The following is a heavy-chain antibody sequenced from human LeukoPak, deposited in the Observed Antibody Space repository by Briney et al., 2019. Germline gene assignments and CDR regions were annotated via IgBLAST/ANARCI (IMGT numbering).Heavy chain of an antibody. V-gene: IGHV1-69*06. CDR3: ARVSGYCSSTSCTSFDY. CDR2: IIPIFGTA. D-gene: IGHD2-2*01. Sequence: SVKVSCKASGGTFSSYAISWVRQAPGQGLEWMGGIIPIFGTANYAQKFQGRVTITADKSTSTAYMELSSLRSEDTAVYYCARVSGYCSSTSCTSFDYWGQGTLSPSPQ. J-gene: IGHJ4*02. CDR1: GGTFSSYA.